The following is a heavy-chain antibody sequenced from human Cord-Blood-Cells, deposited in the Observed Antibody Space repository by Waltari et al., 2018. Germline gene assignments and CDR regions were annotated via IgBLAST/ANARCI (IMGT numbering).Heavy chain of an antibody. Sequence: EVQLLESGGGLVQPGGSLRLSCAASGFTFRSFAMSWVRQAPGKGLEWVSAISGSGGSTYYADSVKGRFTISRDNSKNTLYLQMNSLRAEDTAVYYCAKDHWGEYYFDYWGQGTLVTVSS. CDR3: AKDHWGEYYFDY. V-gene: IGHV3-23*01. CDR2: ISGSGGST. CDR1: GFTFRSFA. J-gene: IGHJ4*02. D-gene: IGHD7-27*01.